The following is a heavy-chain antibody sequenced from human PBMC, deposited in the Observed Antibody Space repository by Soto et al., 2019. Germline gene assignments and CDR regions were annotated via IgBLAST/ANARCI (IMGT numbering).Heavy chain of an antibody. CDR2: ISAYKGNT. Sequence: ASVKVSCKTSGYTFTSDGISWVRQAPGHGLEWMGWISAYKGNTNCAQKFQGRVTMTRDTSTSTTYMELRSLRSDDTAVYYCARDRGSSSYYEFDYWGQGTLVTVSS. J-gene: IGHJ4*02. V-gene: IGHV1-18*01. CDR1: GYTFTSDG. CDR3: ARDRGSSSYYEFDY. D-gene: IGHD6-13*01.